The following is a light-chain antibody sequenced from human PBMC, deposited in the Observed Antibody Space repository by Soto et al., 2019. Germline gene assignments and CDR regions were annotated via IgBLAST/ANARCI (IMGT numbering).Light chain of an antibody. CDR2: DAS. CDR3: QQYHNSPLT. Sequence: EIVMTQSLCSLSVSPDAIAILSCRASQSVSLNLAWYQQKPGQAPRLLIYDASNRATGIPARFSGSGSGTDFTLTISRLEPEDFAVYYCQQYHNSPLTFGQGSKVDIK. V-gene: IGKV3D-15*01. J-gene: IGKJ1*01. CDR1: QSVSLN.